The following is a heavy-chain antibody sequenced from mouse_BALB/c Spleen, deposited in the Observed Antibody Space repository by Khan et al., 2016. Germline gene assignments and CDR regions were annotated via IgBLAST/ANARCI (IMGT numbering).Heavy chain of an antibody. J-gene: IGHJ3*01. CDR2: IYPGDGDT. CDR1: GYAFSSYW. D-gene: IGHD2-2*01. V-gene: IGHV1-80*01. CDR3: AREGYGYDTFAY. Sequence: QVQLKQSGAELVRPGSSVKISCKASGYAFSSYWMNWVKQRPGQGLEWIGQIYPGDGDTNYNGKFKGKATLTADKSSSTAYMQLSSLTSEDSEVYFCAREGYGYDTFAYWGQGTLVTVSA.